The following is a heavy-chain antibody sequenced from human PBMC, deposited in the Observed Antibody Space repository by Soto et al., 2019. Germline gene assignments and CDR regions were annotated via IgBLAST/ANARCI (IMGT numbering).Heavy chain of an antibody. D-gene: IGHD3-3*01. CDR1: GFTFSSYA. Sequence: EVQLLESGGGLVQPGGSLRLSCAASGFTFSSYAMSWFRQAPGKGLEWVSAISGSGGSTYYADSVKGRFTISRDNSKNTLYLQMNSLRAEDTAVYYCAKGNDFWSGYSFYFDYWGQGTLVTVSS. J-gene: IGHJ4*02. CDR2: ISGSGGST. CDR3: AKGNDFWSGYSFYFDY. V-gene: IGHV3-23*01.